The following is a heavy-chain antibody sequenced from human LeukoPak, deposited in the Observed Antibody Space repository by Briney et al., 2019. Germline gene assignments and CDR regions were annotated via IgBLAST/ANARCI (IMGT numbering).Heavy chain of an antibody. J-gene: IGHJ4*02. V-gene: IGHV1-69*04. CDR2: IIPILGIA. D-gene: IGHD6-19*01. CDR1: GGTFSSYA. CDR3: ASQQWPLETVRYYFEY. Sequence: SVKVSCKASGGTFSSYAISWVRQAPGQGLEWMGRIIPILGIANYAQKFQGRVTITADKSTSTAYMELSSLRSEDTAVYYCASQQWPLETVRYYFEYWGQGTLVTVSS.